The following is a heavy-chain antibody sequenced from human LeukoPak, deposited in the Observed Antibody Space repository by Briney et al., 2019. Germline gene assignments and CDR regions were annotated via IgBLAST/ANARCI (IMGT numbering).Heavy chain of an antibody. Sequence: SETLSLTCATYGGSFSGYYWSWIRQPPGKGLEWIGEINHSASTNYNPSLKSRVTISVDTSKNQFSLKLSSVTAADAAVYYCARGGVGATTMPDWYFDPWGRGTLVTVSS. CDR1: GGSFSGYY. V-gene: IGHV4-34*01. D-gene: IGHD1-26*01. CDR2: INHSAST. CDR3: ARGGVGATTMPDWYFDP. J-gene: IGHJ2*01.